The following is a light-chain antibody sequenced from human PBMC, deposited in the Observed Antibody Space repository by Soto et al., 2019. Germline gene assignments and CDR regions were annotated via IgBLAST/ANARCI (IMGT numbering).Light chain of an antibody. CDR2: GAS. CDR1: QGIGND. J-gene: IGKJ5*01. V-gene: IGKV1-17*01. Sequence: DIQMTQSPSSLSASAGDRASITCRASQGIGNDLGWFQQKPAKAPRRLIYGASTLQSGVPSRFSGSGSGTELTLTISSPQPEDFATYYCLQHNSYPFTFGQGTRLEMK. CDR3: LQHNSYPFT.